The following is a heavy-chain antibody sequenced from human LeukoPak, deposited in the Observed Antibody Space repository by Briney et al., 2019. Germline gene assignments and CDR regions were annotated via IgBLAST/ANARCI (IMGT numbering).Heavy chain of an antibody. CDR2: VHYSGST. D-gene: IGHD6-19*01. CDR1: GGSIRSTSYY. J-gene: IGHJ5*02. V-gene: IGHV4-39*01. CDR3: AGRSTVAGRGRFDP. Sequence: SETLSLTCTVSGGSIRSTSYYWGWIRQPPGKGLEWLGSVHYSGSTYDNPSLKSRVTISVDTSKNQFSLKLISVTAADTAVYYCAGRSTVAGRGRFDPRGEGTLVTVSS.